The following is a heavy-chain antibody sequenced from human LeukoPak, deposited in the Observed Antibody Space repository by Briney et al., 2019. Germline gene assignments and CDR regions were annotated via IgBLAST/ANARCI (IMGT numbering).Heavy chain of an antibody. D-gene: IGHD6-6*01. Sequence: PSETLSLTCAVSGYSTSSGYYWGWIRQPPGKGLEWIGSIYHSGNTYYNPSLKSRVTISVDTSKNQFSLKLSSVTAADTAVYYCARHGIIAASKRGYYFDYWGQGTLVTVSS. CDR1: GYSTSSGYY. J-gene: IGHJ4*02. V-gene: IGHV4-38-2*01. CDR3: ARHGIIAASKRGYYFDY. CDR2: IYHSGNT.